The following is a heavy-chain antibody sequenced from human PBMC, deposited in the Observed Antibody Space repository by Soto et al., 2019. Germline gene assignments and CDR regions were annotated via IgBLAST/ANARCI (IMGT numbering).Heavy chain of an antibody. V-gene: IGHV3-74*01. CDR3: VRGSRGPDF. CDR2: INNDGNNI. J-gene: IGHJ4*02. Sequence: GWSLRLSCAASGFIFRNCWMHWVRRAPGKGLEWVSRINNDGNNIVYTDSVKGRFTFSRDNAKNTLSLQMDSLTAEDTAVYYCVRGSRGPDFWGQGTLVTVSS. CDR1: GFIFRNCW.